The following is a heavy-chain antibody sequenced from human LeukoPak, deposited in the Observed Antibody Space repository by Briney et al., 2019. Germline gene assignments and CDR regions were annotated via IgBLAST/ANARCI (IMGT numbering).Heavy chain of an antibody. Sequence: ASVKVSCKASGYTFTSYAMHWVRQAPGQRLEWMGWINAGNGNTKYSQKFQGRVTITRDTSASTAYMELSSLRSEDTAVYYCASPSSVAVFILYYYYGMDVWGQGTTVTVSS. CDR1: GYTFTSYA. CDR2: INAGNGNT. J-gene: IGHJ6*02. D-gene: IGHD6-19*01. CDR3: ASPSSVAVFILYYYYGMDV. V-gene: IGHV1-3*01.